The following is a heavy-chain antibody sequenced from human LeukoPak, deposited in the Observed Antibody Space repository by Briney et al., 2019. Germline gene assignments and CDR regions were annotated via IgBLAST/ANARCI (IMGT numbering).Heavy chain of an antibody. CDR2: ITDSGSTT. Sequence: GGSLRLSCAASGFTFSNYYMSWIRQAPGKGLEWLSYITDSGSTTSYADSVKGRFTVSRDNAKNSLYLQMNSLRVEDTAVYFCARIYCGGDCSHYYFDHWGQGTLVTVSS. J-gene: IGHJ4*02. D-gene: IGHD2-21*02. CDR1: GFTFSNYY. CDR3: ARIYCGGDCSHYYFDH. V-gene: IGHV3-11*04.